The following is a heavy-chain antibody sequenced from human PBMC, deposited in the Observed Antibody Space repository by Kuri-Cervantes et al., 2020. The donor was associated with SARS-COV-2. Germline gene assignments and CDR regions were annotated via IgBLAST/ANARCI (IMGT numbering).Heavy chain of an antibody. D-gene: IGHD3-22*01. CDR1: GGSISSSSYY. CDR2: IYYSGST. Sequence: GSLRLSCTVSGGSISSSSYYWGWIRQPPGKGLEWIGSIYYSGSTYYNPSLKSRVTISVDTSKNQFSLKLSSVTAADTAVYYCARDLAYDSSGYAFDYWGQGTLVTVSS. J-gene: IGHJ4*02. CDR3: ARDLAYDSSGYAFDY. V-gene: IGHV4-39*02.